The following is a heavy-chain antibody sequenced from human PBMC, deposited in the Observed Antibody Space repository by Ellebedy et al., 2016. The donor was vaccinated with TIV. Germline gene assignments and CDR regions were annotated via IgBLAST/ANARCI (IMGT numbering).Heavy chain of an antibody. Sequence: SETLSLTCAVYGGSFSGYHWSWIRQPPGKGLEWIGEINHSGSTNYNPSLKSRVTISVDTSKNQFSLKLSSVTAADTAVYYCARGGCSSTSCRIKLLPLGYCSGGSCDSIDYWGQGTLVTVSS. V-gene: IGHV4-34*01. J-gene: IGHJ4*02. CDR2: INHSGST. CDR1: GGSFSGYH. CDR3: ARGGCSSTSCRIKLLPLGYCSGGSCDSIDY. D-gene: IGHD2-15*01.